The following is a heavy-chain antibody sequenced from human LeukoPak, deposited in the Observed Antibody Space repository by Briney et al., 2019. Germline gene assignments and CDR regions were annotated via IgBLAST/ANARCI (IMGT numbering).Heavy chain of an antibody. CDR3: ARIGLGLWDY. D-gene: IGHD2-21*01. V-gene: IGHV3-48*03. CDR2: ISSSGSTI. CDR1: GFTFSRYE. Sequence: PGGALRVSCAASGFTFSRYEMNWVRQAPGKGLAWVSYISSSGSTIYYADPVKGRFTISRDNAKNSLYLQMNSLRAEDTAVYYCARIGLGLWDYWGQGALVTVSS. J-gene: IGHJ4*02.